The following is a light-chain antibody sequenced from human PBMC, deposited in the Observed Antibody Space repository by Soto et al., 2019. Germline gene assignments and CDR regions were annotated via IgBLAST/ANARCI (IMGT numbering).Light chain of an antibody. CDR2: EVR. CDR3: TSYRTTTPYV. CDR1: TSDVVGYDY. J-gene: IGLJ1*01. Sequence: QSALTHPAYLSCSPGQSITISCAGTTSDVVGYDYVSLYQQHPGNGPKLLIYEVRNRPSGVSNRFSGSKSGTTASLTISGLQTDDEADYYCTSYRTTTPYVFGTGTK. V-gene: IGLV2-14*01.